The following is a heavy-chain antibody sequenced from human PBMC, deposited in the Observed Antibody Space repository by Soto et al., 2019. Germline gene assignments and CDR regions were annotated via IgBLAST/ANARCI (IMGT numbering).Heavy chain of an antibody. D-gene: IGHD3-22*01. CDR2: ISGSGGST. Sequence: GGSLRLSCAASEFTFSSYAMSWVRQAPGKGLEWVSAISGSGGSTYYADSVKGRFTISRDNSKNTLYLQMNSLRAEDTAVYYCAKDRSMIVVALDAFDIWGQGTKVTVSS. J-gene: IGHJ3*02. CDR1: EFTFSSYA. CDR3: AKDRSMIVVALDAFDI. V-gene: IGHV3-23*01.